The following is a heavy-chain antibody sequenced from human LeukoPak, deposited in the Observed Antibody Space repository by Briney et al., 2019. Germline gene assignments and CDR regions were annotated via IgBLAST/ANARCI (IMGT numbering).Heavy chain of an antibody. CDR2: INHSGST. D-gene: IGHD5-24*01. Sequence: SETLSLTCAVYGGSFSGYYWSWIRQPPGKGLEWIGEINHSGSTNYNPSLKSRVTISVDTSKNQFSLKLRSVTAADTAVYYCAREDAEQMDNSFDIWGQGTMVTVSS. J-gene: IGHJ3*02. CDR3: AREDAEQMDNSFDI. V-gene: IGHV4-34*01. CDR1: GGSFSGYY.